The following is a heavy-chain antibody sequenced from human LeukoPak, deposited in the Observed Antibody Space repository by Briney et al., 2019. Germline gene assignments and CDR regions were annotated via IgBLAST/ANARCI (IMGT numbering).Heavy chain of an antibody. CDR1: GYTFTSYG. J-gene: IGHJ4*02. Sequence: ASVKVSCKASGYTFTSYGISWVRQAPGQGLEWMGIINPSGGSTSYAQKFQGRVTMTRDTSTSTVYMELSSLRSEDTAVYYCARDRDRYYYGSGSYWWGQGTLVTVSS. CDR2: INPSGGST. D-gene: IGHD3-10*01. CDR3: ARDRDRYYYGSGSYW. V-gene: IGHV1-46*01.